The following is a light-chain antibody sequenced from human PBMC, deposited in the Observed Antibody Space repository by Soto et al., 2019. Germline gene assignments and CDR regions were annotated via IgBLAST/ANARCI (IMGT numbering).Light chain of an antibody. CDR2: EVN. Sequence: QSALTQPPSASGSPGQSVAISCTGTSSDVGGYNYVSWYQQHPGKAPKLMIYEVNKRPSGVPDRCSGSKSGNTASLTVSGLQAEDESYYYCSSYAGSSNVFGTGTKVTVL. CDR1: SSDVGGYNY. J-gene: IGLJ1*01. CDR3: SSYAGSSNV. V-gene: IGLV2-8*01.